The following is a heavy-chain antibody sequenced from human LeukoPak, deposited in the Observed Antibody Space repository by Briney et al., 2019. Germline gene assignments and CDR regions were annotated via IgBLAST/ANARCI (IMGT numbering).Heavy chain of an antibody. CDR2: IIPIFGTA. D-gene: IGHD3-3*01. Sequence: SVKVSCKASGYSFTGYGVAWVRQAPGQGLEWMGGIIPIFGTANYAQKFQGRVTITADESTSTAYMELSSLRSEDTAVYYCARDRLRFLEWLLPPRYYYYMDVWGKGTTVTVSS. CDR3: ARDRLRFLEWLLPPRYYYYMDV. CDR1: GYSFTGYG. J-gene: IGHJ6*03. V-gene: IGHV1-69*13.